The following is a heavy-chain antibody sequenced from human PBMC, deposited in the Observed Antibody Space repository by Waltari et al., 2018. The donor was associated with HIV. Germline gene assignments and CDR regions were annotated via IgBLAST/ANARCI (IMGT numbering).Heavy chain of an antibody. Sequence: EVQLVESGGGLGRPGGSLRLSCAASGFTFSNYWKNWVRQAPGKGLEWVAKIKQDGSERHYVDSVKGRFTISRDNAKNSLYLQMNSLRAEDTAVYYCARSSWHDYWGQGTLVTVSS. D-gene: IGHD6-13*01. V-gene: IGHV3-7*01. J-gene: IGHJ4*02. CDR3: ARSSWHDY. CDR2: IKQDGSER. CDR1: GFTFSNYW.